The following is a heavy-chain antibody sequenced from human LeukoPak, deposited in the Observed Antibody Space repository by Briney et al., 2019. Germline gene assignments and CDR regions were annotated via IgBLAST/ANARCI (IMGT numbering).Heavy chain of an antibody. CDR1: GYTFTSYD. J-gene: IGHJ3*02. D-gene: IGHD1-26*01. CDR2: MNPNSGNT. V-gene: IGHV1-8*01. Sequence: GASVKVSCKASGYTFTSYDINWVRQATGQGLEWMGWMNPNSGNTGYAQKFQGRVTMTRNTSISTAYMELSSLRSEDTAVYYCAGSGSYWVDGAFDIWGQGTMVTVSS. CDR3: AGSGSYWVDGAFDI.